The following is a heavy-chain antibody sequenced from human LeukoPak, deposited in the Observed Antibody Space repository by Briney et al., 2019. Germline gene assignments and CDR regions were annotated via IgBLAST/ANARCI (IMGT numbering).Heavy chain of an antibody. V-gene: IGHV4-59*01. Sequence: SETLSLTCTVSGGSISSYYWSWIRQPPGKGLEWIGYIYYSGSTNYNPSPKSRVTISVDTSKNQFSLKLSSVTAADTAVYYCARASGSYWWFDSWGQGTLVTVSS. D-gene: IGHD1-26*01. CDR1: GGSISSYY. J-gene: IGHJ5*01. CDR3: ARASGSYWWFDS. CDR2: IYYSGST.